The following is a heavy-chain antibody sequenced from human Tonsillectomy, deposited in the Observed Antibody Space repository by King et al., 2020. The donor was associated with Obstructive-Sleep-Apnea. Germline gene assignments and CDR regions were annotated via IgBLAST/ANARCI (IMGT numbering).Heavy chain of an antibody. CDR2: ISSSSSPI. V-gene: IGHV3-48*04. D-gene: IGHD6-6*01. CDR1: GFTFSSYS. CDR3: ARGTGGIAARPFDY. Sequence: VQLVESGGGLVQPGGSLRLSCAASGFTFSSYSMNWVRQAPGKGLEWVSYISSSSSPIYYADSVKGRFTISRDNAKNSLYLQMNSLRAEDTAVYYCARGTGGIAARPFDYWGHGTLVTVSS. J-gene: IGHJ4*01.